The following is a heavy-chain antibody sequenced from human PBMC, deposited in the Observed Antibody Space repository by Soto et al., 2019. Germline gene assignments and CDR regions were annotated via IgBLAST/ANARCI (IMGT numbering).Heavy chain of an antibody. D-gene: IGHD3-10*01. Sequence: QLQESGPGLVKPSETLSLTCAVSGGSVSSSNYYWTWIRQPPGKGLEWIGYVYYSGSTNYNPSPKIRVTIAVATAKNPCSLKLRSVTAADTAVYFCASEPQDGSYFDYWGQGTLVTVSS. V-gene: IGHV4-61*01. J-gene: IGHJ4*02. CDR2: VYYSGST. CDR1: GGSVSSSNYY. CDR3: ASEPQDGSYFDY.